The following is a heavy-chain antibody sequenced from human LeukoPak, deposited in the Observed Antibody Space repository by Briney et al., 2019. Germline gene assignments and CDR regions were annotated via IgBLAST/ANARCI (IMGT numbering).Heavy chain of an antibody. V-gene: IGHV5-51*01. CDR1: GYSFTSYW. J-gene: IGHJ3*02. CDR2: IYPGDSDT. CDR3: ARLGGSGYYGSGSYYNGCCAFDI. D-gene: IGHD3-10*01. Sequence: RGESLKISCKGSGYSFTSYWIGWVRQMPGEGLEWMGIIYPGDSDTKYSPSFQGQVTISADKSISTAYLQWSSLKASDTAMYYCARLGGSGYYGSGSYYNGCCAFDIWGQGTMVTVSS.